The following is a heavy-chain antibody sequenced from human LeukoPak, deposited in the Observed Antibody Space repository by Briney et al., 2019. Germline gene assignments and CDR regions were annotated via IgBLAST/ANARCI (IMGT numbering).Heavy chain of an antibody. V-gene: IGHV3-21*01. Sequence: TGGSLRLSCAASGFTFSSYWMTWVRQAPGKGLEWVSSISSSSSYIYYADSVKGRFTISRDNAKNSLYLQMNSLRAEDTAVYYCARDNRNYYYYMDVWGKGTTVTVSS. CDR2: ISSSSSYI. D-gene: IGHD5-12*01. CDR1: GFTFSSYW. CDR3: ARDNRNYYYYMDV. J-gene: IGHJ6*03.